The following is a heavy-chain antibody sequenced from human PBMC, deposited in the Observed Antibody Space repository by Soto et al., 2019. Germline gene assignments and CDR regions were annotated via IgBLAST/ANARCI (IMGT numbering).Heavy chain of an antibody. D-gene: IGHD3-10*01. Sequence: GASVKVSCKASGYTFTSYAMHWVRQAPGQRLEWMGWINAGNGNTKYSQKFQGRVTITRDTSASTAYMELSSLRSEDTAVYYCARGGSYYGSGSYYTLPGYYGMDVWGQGTTVTVSS. CDR2: INAGNGNT. V-gene: IGHV1-3*01. CDR1: GYTFTSYA. CDR3: ARGGSYYGSGSYYTLPGYYGMDV. J-gene: IGHJ6*02.